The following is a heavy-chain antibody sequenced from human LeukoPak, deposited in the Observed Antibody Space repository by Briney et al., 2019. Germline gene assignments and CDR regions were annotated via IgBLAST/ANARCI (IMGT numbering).Heavy chain of an antibody. J-gene: IGHJ6*02. D-gene: IGHD2-21*02. CDR3: ARDKLCGGDCYDYYYYGMDV. CDR2: IIPTFGTA. CDR1: GGTFSSYA. Sequence: ASVKVSCKASGGTFSSYAISWVRQAPGQGLEWMGGIIPTFGTANYAQKFQGRVTITADESTSTAYMELSSLRSEDTAVYYCARDKLCGGDCYDYYYYGMDVWGQGTTVTVSS. V-gene: IGHV1-69*13.